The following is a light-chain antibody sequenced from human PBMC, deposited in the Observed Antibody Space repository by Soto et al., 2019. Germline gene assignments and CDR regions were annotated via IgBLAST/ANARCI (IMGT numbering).Light chain of an antibody. CDR1: QSVSTSN. Sequence: ETVLTQSPGTLSLSPGERATLSCRASQSVSTSNLAWYQQRPGQAPRLLIYGTSSRATGIPDRFSGSGSGTVFTLTISRLEHEDFAVYYCQQFDYSLWTFGQGTKVEIK. CDR2: GTS. J-gene: IGKJ1*01. V-gene: IGKV3-20*01. CDR3: QQFDYSLWT.